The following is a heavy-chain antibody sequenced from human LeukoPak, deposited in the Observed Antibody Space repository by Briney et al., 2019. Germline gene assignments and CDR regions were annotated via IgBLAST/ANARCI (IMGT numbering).Heavy chain of an antibody. CDR1: GGSFSGYY. CDR3: ARAPPYYYDSSGYLDY. D-gene: IGHD3-22*01. V-gene: IGHV4-34*01. CDR2: INHSGST. Sequence: SETLSLTCAVYGGSFSGYYWSWIRQPPGKGLEWIGEINHSGSTNYNPSLKSRVTISVDTSKNQFSLTLSSVTAADTAVYYCARAPPYYYDSSGYLDYWGQGTLVTVSS. J-gene: IGHJ4*02.